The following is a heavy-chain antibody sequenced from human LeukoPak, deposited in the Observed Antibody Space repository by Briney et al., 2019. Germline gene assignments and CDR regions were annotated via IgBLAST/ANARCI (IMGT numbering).Heavy chain of an antibody. J-gene: IGHJ4*02. D-gene: IGHD6-19*01. CDR3: ARVSDDSGWNFDY. CDR1: GYTFTSYA. CDR2: INAGNGNR. V-gene: IGHV1-3*01. Sequence: EASVKVSCEASGYTFTSYAIHWVRQAPGQRLEWMGWINAGNGNRKYSQKFQDRVTITRETSATTAYMKLNSLTAEDTAVYYCARVSDDSGWNFDYWGQGTLVTVSS.